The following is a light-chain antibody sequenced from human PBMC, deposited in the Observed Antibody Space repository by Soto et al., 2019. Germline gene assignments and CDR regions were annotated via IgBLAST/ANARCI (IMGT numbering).Light chain of an antibody. Sequence: DIQMTQSPSTLSGSVGDTVTIACRASQTISTYLNWYQQKPGKAPNLLIYTASNLESGVPSRFSGSGSGTDFTLTISSLQPEDVATYFCQQSYSRPRTFCQGTKVDIK. CDR2: TAS. V-gene: IGKV1-39*01. J-gene: IGKJ1*01. CDR1: QTISTY. CDR3: QQSYSRPRT.